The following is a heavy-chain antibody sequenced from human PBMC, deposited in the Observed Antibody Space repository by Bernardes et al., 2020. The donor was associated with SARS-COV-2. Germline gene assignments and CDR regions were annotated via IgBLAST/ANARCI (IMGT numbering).Heavy chain of an antibody. D-gene: IGHD3-22*01. CDR1: GGSISNDY. CDR3: ARGYPFYYDISGWNCWFDP. CDR2: IYHSGTS. V-gene: IGHV4-59*01. J-gene: IGHJ5*02. Sequence: SETLSLTCNVSGGSISNDYWTWIRQPPGKGLEWLGYIYHSGTSRYNPSLKSRVSISVDMSKNQFSLKLSSVTAADTAMYYCARGYPFYYDISGWNCWFDPWGPGTLVTVSS.